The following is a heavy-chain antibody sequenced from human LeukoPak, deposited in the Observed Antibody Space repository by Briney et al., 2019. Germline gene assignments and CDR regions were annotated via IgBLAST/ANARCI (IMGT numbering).Heavy chain of an antibody. CDR1: GFTVSSNY. D-gene: IGHD6-13*01. CDR2: IYSGGST. J-gene: IGHJ6*02. V-gene: IGHV3-53*01. CDR3: ARDFGRAAAGTMYYGMDV. Sequence: AGGSLRLSCAASGFTVSSNYMSWVRQAPGKGLEWVSVIYSGGSTYYADSVKGRITISRDNSKNTLYLQMNSLRAEDTAVYYCARDFGRAAAGTMYYGMDVWGQGTTVTVSS.